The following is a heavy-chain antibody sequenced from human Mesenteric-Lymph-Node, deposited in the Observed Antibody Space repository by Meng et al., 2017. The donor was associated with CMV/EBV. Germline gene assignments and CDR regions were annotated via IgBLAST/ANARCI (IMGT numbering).Heavy chain of an antibody. Sequence: NRAAWNWLRQSPSRSLGWLGRTYCRSKWYDDYAVSVESRMTINPDTSENQFSLQLNSVTPEDTAVYYCARNVLLWFGELSDNWFDHWGQGTLVTVSS. CDR2: TYCRSKWYD. CDR3: ARNVLLWFGELSDNWFDH. D-gene: IGHD3-10*01. V-gene: IGHV6-1*01. CDR1: NRAA. J-gene: IGHJ5*02.